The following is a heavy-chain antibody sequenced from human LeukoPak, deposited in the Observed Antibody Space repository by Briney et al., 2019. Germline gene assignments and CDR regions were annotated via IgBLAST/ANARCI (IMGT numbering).Heavy chain of an antibody. CDR1: GFTFSSYG. Sequence: PGGSLRLSCAASGFTFSSYGMDWVRQAPGKGLEWVSYISSSSSTISYADSVKGRFTITRDNTRNSLFLQMYSLRAEDTAVYFCAREDGYCSGGNCYSYFDSWGQGTLVTVSS. D-gene: IGHD2-15*01. V-gene: IGHV3-48*04. CDR3: AREDGYCSGGNCYSYFDS. J-gene: IGHJ4*02. CDR2: ISSSSSTI.